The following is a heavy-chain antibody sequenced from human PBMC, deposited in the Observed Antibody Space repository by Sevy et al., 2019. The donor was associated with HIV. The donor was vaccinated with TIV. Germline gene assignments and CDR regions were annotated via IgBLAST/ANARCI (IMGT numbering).Heavy chain of an antibody. D-gene: IGHD3-10*01. CDR2: IDPSDSYT. Sequence: GESLKISCKGSGYSFTTYWITWVRQMPGKGLEWMGRIDPSDSYTNYSPSFQGHVTISADKSISTVYLQWSSLKASDTAMYYCARHLGYYDSGTYYDYFDYWRQGTLVTVSS. V-gene: IGHV5-10-1*01. CDR1: GYSFTTYW. J-gene: IGHJ4*02. CDR3: ARHLGYYDSGTYYDYFDY.